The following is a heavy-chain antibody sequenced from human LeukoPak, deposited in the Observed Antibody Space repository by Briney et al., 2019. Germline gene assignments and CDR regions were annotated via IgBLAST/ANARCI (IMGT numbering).Heavy chain of an antibody. CDR2: IYSGGST. V-gene: IGHV3-66*02. J-gene: IGHJ3*02. CDR3: ARDHPLDYYDSSALGAFDI. CDR1: GFTVSSNY. D-gene: IGHD3-22*01. Sequence: GGSLRLSCAASGFTVSSNYMSWVRQAPGKGLEWVSVIYSGGSTYYADSVKGRFTISRDNSKNTLYLQMNSLRAEDTAVYYCARDHPLDYYDSSALGAFDIWGQGTMVTLSS.